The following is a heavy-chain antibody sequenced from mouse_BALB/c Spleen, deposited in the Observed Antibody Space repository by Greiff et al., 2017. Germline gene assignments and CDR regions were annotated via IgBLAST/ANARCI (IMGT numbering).Heavy chain of an antibody. V-gene: IGHV5-17*02. CDR2: ISSGSSTI. Sequence: EVMLVESGGGLVQPGGSRKLSCAASGFTFSSFGMHWVRQAPEKGLEWVAYISSGSSTIYYADTVKGRFTISRDNPKNTLFLQMTSLRSEDTAMYYCARSSPGGYAMDYWGQGTSVTVSS. CDR1: GFTFSSFG. J-gene: IGHJ4*01. CDR3: ARSSPGGYAMDY.